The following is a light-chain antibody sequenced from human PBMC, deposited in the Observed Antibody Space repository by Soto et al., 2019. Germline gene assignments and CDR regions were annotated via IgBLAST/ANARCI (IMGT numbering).Light chain of an antibody. CDR1: SSDVGSYNL. Sequence: QSALTQPASVSGSPGQSITISCTGTSSDVGSYNLVSWYQQRPGKAPKLMIYEVSKRPSVVSNRFSGSKSANTASLTISGLQAEDEADYYCCSYAGSTPDVFGTGTKLTVL. J-gene: IGLJ1*01. V-gene: IGLV2-23*02. CDR2: EVS. CDR3: CSYAGSTPDV.